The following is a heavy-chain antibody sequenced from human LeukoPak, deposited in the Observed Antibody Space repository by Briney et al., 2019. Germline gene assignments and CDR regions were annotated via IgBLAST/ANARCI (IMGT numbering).Heavy chain of an antibody. J-gene: IGHJ3*02. CDR2: IIPIFGTA. Sequence: SVTVSCKASGGTFSSYAISWVRQAPGQGLEWMGGIIPIFGTANYAQKFQGRVTITADESTSTAYMELSSLRSEDTAVYYCARSHIVVVTGDDAFDIWGQGTMVTVSS. D-gene: IGHD2-21*02. CDR1: GGTFSSYA. CDR3: ARSHIVVVTGDDAFDI. V-gene: IGHV1-69*13.